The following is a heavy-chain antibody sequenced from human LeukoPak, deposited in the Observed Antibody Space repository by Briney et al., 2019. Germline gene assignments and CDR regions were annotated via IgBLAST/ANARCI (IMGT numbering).Heavy chain of an antibody. CDR2: IYYSGST. J-gene: IGHJ6*02. Sequence: PSETLSLTCTVSGGSISSGGYYWSWIRQHPGKGLEWIGYIYYSGSTYYNPSLKSRATISVDTSKNQFSLKLSSVTAADTAVYYCARVEMTMVRGYYYYGMDVWGQGTTVTVSS. D-gene: IGHD3-10*01. V-gene: IGHV4-30-4*08. CDR1: GGSISSGGYY. CDR3: ARVEMTMVRGYYYYGMDV.